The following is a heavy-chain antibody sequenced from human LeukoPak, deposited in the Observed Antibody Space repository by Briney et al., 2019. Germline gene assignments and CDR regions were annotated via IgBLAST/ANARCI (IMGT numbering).Heavy chain of an antibody. Sequence: GGSLRLSCAASGFTFSSYSMNWVRQAPGKGLEWVSFISTSSSRIYYADSVKGRFTISRDNAKNSLYLQMDSLRDEDTAMYYCARIAGMGFDYWGQGTLVTVSS. CDR2: ISTSSSRI. J-gene: IGHJ4*02. D-gene: IGHD6-13*01. CDR1: GFTFSSYS. V-gene: IGHV3-48*02. CDR3: ARIAGMGFDY.